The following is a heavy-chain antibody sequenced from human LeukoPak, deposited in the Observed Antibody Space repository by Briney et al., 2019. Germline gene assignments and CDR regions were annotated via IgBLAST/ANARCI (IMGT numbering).Heavy chain of an antibody. CDR2: INSDGSAT. D-gene: IGHD3-16*02. J-gene: IGHJ4*02. V-gene: IGHV3-74*01. CDR3: ARGTAGYHSSYFDY. Sequence: PGGSLRLSCAASGNYWMHWVRQAPGKGLVWVSHINSDGSATAYADSVKGRFTISRDNAENTLYLQMNSLRAEDTAVYYCARGTAGYHSSYFDYWGQGTLVTVSS. CDR1: GNYW.